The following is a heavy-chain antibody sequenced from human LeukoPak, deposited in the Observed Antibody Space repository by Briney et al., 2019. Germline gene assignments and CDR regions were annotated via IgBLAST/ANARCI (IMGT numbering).Heavy chain of an antibody. V-gene: IGHV3-9*01. CDR1: GFTFDDYA. J-gene: IGHJ4*02. D-gene: IGHD6-13*01. CDR2: ISWNSGSI. Sequence: QSGGSLRLSCAASGFTFDDYAMHWVRQAPGKGLEWVSGISWNSGSIGYADSVKGRFTISRDNAKNSLYLQMNSLRAEDTALYYCAKGPGSSWFLFDYWGQGTLVTVSS. CDR3: AKGPGSSWFLFDY.